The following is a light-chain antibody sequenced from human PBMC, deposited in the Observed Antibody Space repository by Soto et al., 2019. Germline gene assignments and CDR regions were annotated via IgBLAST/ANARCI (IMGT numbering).Light chain of an antibody. CDR3: QQYNSGPGA. CDR2: GAS. V-gene: IGKV3-15*01. J-gene: IGKJ1*01. CDR1: QSVSSN. Sequence: EIVMTQSPASLSVSPGERATLSCRASQSVSSNLAWYQQKPGQAPRLLIYGASTRATGIPARFSGSGSGTEFPLPIGGLRLEVFAVYYCQQYNSGPGALGKGTRVNIK.